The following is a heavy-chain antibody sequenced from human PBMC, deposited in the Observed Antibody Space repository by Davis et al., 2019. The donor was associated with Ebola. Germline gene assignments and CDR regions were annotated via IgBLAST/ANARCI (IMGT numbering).Heavy chain of an antibody. Sequence: ASVKVSCKASGYTFTGYYMHWVRQAPGQGLEWMGWINPNSGGTNYAQKFQGRVTMTRDTSITTAYMELSRLRSDDTAVYYCARVGRIVGATARGDYWGQGTLVTVSS. CDR2: INPNSGGT. CDR3: ARVGRIVGATARGDY. CDR1: GYTFTGYY. D-gene: IGHD1-26*01. V-gene: IGHV1-2*02. J-gene: IGHJ4*02.